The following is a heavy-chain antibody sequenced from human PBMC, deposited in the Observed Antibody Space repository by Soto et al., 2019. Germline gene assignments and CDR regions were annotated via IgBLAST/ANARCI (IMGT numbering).Heavy chain of an antibody. D-gene: IGHD3-3*01. CDR1: GGSFSGYY. CDR2: IDHSGYT. V-gene: IGHV4-34*01. J-gene: IGHJ5*02. CDR3: ARVRDWFDP. Sequence: SETLSLTCAVYGGSFSGYYWNWIRQPPGKGLEWIGEIDHSGYTNYNPSLKSRVTISVDTSKNQFSLRLTSVTAADTAVYYCARVRDWFDPWGQGTLVTVSS.